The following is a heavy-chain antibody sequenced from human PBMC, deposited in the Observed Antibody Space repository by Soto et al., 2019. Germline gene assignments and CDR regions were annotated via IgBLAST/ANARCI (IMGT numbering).Heavy chain of an antibody. CDR3: AHVRSSDIWFGELLYPLAYGMGV. CDR1: GFSLSTSGVS. CDR2: IYWDDDK. J-gene: IGHJ6*02. Sequence: SGPTLVNPTQTLTLTCTFSGFSLSTSGVSVGWIRQPPGKALEWLALIYWDDDKRYSPSRKSRLTITKDTSKNQVDLTMTNMDPVDTATYYCAHVRSSDIWFGELLYPLAYGMGVWGQGTTVTVSS. D-gene: IGHD3-10*01. V-gene: IGHV2-5*02.